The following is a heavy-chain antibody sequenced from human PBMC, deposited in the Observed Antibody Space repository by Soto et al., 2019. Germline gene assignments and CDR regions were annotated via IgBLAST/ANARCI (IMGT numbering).Heavy chain of an antibody. V-gene: IGHV4-39*01. Sequence: PSEALSLTCTVSGGSISSSSYYWGWIRQPPGKGLEWIGSIYYSGSTYYNPSLKSRVTISVDTSKNQFSLKLSSVTAADTAVYYSASNRDSSSWDWGYYYYGMDVWGQGTTVTVSS. D-gene: IGHD6-13*01. CDR3: ASNRDSSSWDWGYYYYGMDV. CDR1: GGSISSSSYY. J-gene: IGHJ6*02. CDR2: IYYSGST.